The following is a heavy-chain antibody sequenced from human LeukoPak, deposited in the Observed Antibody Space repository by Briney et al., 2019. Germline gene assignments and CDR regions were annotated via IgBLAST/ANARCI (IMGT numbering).Heavy chain of an antibody. CDR1: GFSFSIYW. Sequence: PGGSLRLSCAASGFSFSIYWMHWVRQVPGKGLVWVSRINTDGTTTSYADSVKGRFTISRDNAKNTLSLEMNSLRAEDTAVYYCARDPWIQLWLYYFDYWGQGTLVTVSS. D-gene: IGHD5-18*01. J-gene: IGHJ4*02. CDR2: INTDGTTT. CDR3: ARDPWIQLWLYYFDY. V-gene: IGHV3-74*01.